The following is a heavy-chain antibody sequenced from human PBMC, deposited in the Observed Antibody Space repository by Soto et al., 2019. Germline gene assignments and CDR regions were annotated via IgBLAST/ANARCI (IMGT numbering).Heavy chain of an antibody. CDR2: IYYSGST. J-gene: IGHJ4*02. D-gene: IGHD2-21*02. V-gene: IGHV4-59*01. CDR3: ALPSCGGDCYSPFDY. Sequence: PGKGLEWIGYIYYSGSTNYNPSLKSRVTISVDTSKNQFSLKLSSVTAADTAVYYCALPSCGGDCYSPFDYWGQGTQVTVSS.